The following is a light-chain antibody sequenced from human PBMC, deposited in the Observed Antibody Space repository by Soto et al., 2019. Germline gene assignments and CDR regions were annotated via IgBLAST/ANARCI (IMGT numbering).Light chain of an antibody. Sequence: IVLTQCPATLSLSPGERATLSCRASQRIXIYFRWYQQKPGQAPRILXNNALNRATGSPARFSGSGSGTDFTLTISSLEPEYFAVYYCQQYGSATWTFGQGTRLEIK. CDR2: NAL. CDR3: QQYGSATWT. CDR1: QRIXIY. V-gene: IGKV3-11*01. J-gene: IGKJ5*01.